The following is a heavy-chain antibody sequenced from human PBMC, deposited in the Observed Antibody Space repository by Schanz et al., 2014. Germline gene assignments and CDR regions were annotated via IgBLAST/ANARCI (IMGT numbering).Heavy chain of an antibody. J-gene: IGHJ6*02. D-gene: IGHD1-26*01. V-gene: IGHV1-69*08. CDR1: GDTFRSYT. CDR2: IIPITGIT. Sequence: QVQLVQSGAEVKKPGSSVKVSCKASGDTFRSYTINWVRHAPGQGLEWMGRIIPITGITNYAQKFQGRVTFTADKSTSTAFLEVNSLRSEDTAVYYCAREPYSASYFPRPPLYGLDVWGQGTAVTVSS. CDR3: AREPYSASYFPRPPLYGLDV.